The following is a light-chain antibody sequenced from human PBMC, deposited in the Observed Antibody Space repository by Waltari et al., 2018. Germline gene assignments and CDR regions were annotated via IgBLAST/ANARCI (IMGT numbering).Light chain of an antibody. CDR3: QQYYSTPIT. CDR2: WAS. CDR1: QSVLYSSNNKNY. J-gene: IGKJ5*01. Sequence: DIVMTQSPDSLAVSLGDRATINCKSRQSVLYSSNNKNYLAWYKQKTGQPPKLLIYWASTRESGVPDRFSGSGSGTDFTLTISSLQAEDVAVYYCQQYYSTPITFGQGTRLEIK. V-gene: IGKV4-1*01.